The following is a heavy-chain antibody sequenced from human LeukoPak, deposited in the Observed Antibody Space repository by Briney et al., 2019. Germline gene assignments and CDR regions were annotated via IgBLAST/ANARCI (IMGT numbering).Heavy chain of an antibody. CDR2: ISSSSSYI. CDR1: GFTFSSYS. D-gene: IGHD4-23*01. CDR3: ARDSEVSTVVTPGFDY. J-gene: IGHJ4*02. Sequence: GGSLRLSCAASGFTFSSYSMNWVRQAPGKGLEWVSSISSSSSYISYADSVKGRFTISRDNAKNSLYLQMNSLRAEATAVYYCARDSEVSTVVTPGFDYWGERTLDTVSS. V-gene: IGHV3-21*01.